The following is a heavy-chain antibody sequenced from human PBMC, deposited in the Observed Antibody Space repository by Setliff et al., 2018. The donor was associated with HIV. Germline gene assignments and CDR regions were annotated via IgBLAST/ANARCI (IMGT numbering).Heavy chain of an antibody. CDR1: GGSISSHY. D-gene: IGHD3-16*01. J-gene: IGHJ3*02. Sequence: SETLSLTCTVSGGSISSHYWSWIRRPPGKGLEWIGSIYYSGSTNYNPSLKSRVTISVDTSKNQFSLKLSSVTAADTAVYYCAREPYDYVWGSYERGFPLRDAFDIWGQGTMVTVSS. V-gene: IGHV4-59*11. CDR2: IYYSGST. CDR3: AREPYDYVWGSYERGFPLRDAFDI.